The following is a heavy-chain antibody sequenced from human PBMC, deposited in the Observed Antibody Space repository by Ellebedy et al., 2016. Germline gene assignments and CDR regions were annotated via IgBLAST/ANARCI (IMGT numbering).Heavy chain of an antibody. D-gene: IGHD6-13*01. CDR2: ISGSGGST. J-gene: IGHJ4*02. V-gene: IGHV3-23*01. CDR3: ARDLKGEDSSSWSPLDY. Sequence: GESLKISCAASGFTFSSYAMSWVRQAPGKGLEWVSAISGSGGSTYYADSVKGRFTISRDNSKNTLYLQMNSLRAEDTAVYYCARDLKGEDSSSWSPLDYWGQGTLVTVSS. CDR1: GFTFSSYA.